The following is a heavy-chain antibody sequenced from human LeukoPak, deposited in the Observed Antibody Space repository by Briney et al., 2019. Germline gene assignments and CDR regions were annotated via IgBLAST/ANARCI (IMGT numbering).Heavy chain of an antibody. D-gene: IGHD3-16*01. J-gene: IGHJ4*02. V-gene: IGHV4-59*01. CDR1: GGSISSYY. Sequence: SETLSLTCTVSGGSISSYYWSWIRQPPGKGLEWIGYIYYSGSTNYNPSLKSRVTISVDMSKNQFSLKLSSVTAADTAVYYCARSPGGLFDYWGQGTLVTVSS. CDR3: ARSPGGLFDY. CDR2: IYYSGST.